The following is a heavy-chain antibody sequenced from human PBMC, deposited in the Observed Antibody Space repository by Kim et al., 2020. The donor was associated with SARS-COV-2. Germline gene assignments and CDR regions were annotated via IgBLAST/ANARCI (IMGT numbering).Heavy chain of an antibody. CDR2: IRHLGHGGTT. J-gene: IGHJ6*02. CDR1: GFSFGDYA. Sequence: GGSLRLSCSTSGFSFGDYAMTWVRQAPGKGLEWVSFIRHLGHGGTTDYAASVKGRFVISRDDSKSIVYLQMNSLKTEDTAVYYCARGLEDRQIWFDVWGQGTTVTVSS. CDR3: ARGLEDRQIWFDV. D-gene: IGHD3-10*01. V-gene: IGHV3-49*04.